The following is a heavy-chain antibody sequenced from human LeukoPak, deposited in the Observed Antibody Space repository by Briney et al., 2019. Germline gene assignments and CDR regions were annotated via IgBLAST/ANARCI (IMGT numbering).Heavy chain of an antibody. J-gene: IGHJ4*02. CDR1: GGSISSSSYY. D-gene: IGHD4-17*01. CDR3: ARSMDGVYFDY. CDR2: IYYSGST. V-gene: IGHV4-39*07. Sequence: SETLSLTCTVSGGSISSSSYYWGWIRQPPGKGLEWIGSIYYSGSTYYNPSLKSRVTISVDTSKNQFSLKLSSVTAADTAVYYCARSMDGVYFDYWGQGTLVTVSS.